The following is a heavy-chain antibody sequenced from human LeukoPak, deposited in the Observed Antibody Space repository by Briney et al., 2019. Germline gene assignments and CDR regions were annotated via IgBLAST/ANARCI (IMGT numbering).Heavy chain of an antibody. V-gene: IGHV3-30*18. CDR1: GFTFSSYD. CDR2: ISSDGSEK. CDR3: AKNLMIRGPPGE. J-gene: IGHJ4*02. Sequence: PGGSLRLACAASGFTFSSYDMHWVRQAPGKGLEWVAVISSDGSEKYYAESVKGRFTISRDNSKNTVFLQMNSLRAEDTAVFYCAKNLMIRGPPGEWGQGTLVTVSS. D-gene: IGHD3-10*01.